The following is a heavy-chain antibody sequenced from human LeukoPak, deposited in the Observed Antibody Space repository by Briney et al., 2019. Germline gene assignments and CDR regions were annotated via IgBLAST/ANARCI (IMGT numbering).Heavy chain of an antibody. D-gene: IGHD1-1*01. V-gene: IGHV3-73*01. CDR2: LRSKTYNYGT. CDR3: TRGMLTTDQGFDY. CDR1: GFSFSASS. Sequence: GGSLRLSCAASGFSFSASSIHWVRQASVKGLEWVGRLRSKTYNYGTTYAASVKGRFIFSRDDSENTAYLQMNSLKTEDTALYYCTRGMLTTDQGFDYWGQGTLVTVSS. J-gene: IGHJ4*02.